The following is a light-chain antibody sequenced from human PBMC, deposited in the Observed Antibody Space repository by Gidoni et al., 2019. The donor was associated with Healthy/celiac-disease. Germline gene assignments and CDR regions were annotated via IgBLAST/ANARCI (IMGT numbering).Light chain of an antibody. CDR2: GAS. Sequence: EIVLTQSPATLSLSPGERATLSCRASQSVSSSYLAWNQQKPGQAPRLLIYGASSRATGIPDRFSGSGSETDFTITSSRLEPEDVAVYYCQKYSSPYNFGQGTKLEIK. V-gene: IGKV3-20*01. CDR1: QSVSSSY. CDR3: QKYSSPYN. J-gene: IGKJ2*01.